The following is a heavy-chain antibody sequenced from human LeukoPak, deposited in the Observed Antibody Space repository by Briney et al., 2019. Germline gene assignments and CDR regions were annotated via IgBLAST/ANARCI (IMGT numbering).Heavy chain of an antibody. D-gene: IGHD2-2*01. CDR1: GFTFSSYS. Sequence: PGGSLRLSCAASGFTFSSYSMNWVRQAPGKGLEWVSYISSSSSTIYYADSVKGRFTISRDNAKNSLYLQMNSLRDEDTAVYYCAREKCSSTSCYSTSGAFDIWGQGTMVTVSS. V-gene: IGHV3-48*02. CDR2: ISSSSSTI. CDR3: AREKCSSTSCYSTSGAFDI. J-gene: IGHJ3*02.